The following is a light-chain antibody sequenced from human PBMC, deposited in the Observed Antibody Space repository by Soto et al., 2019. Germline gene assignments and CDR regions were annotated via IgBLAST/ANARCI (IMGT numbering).Light chain of an antibody. V-gene: IGLV2-14*01. Sequence: QSVLTQPASVSGSPGQSITISCTGTSSDVGGYNYVSRYQQHPGKAPKLMIYEVSNRPSGVSNRSSGSKSGNTASLTISGLQAEDEADYYCSSYTSSTFYVFGTGTKVTVL. J-gene: IGLJ1*01. CDR1: SSDVGGYNY. CDR3: SSYTSSTFYV. CDR2: EVS.